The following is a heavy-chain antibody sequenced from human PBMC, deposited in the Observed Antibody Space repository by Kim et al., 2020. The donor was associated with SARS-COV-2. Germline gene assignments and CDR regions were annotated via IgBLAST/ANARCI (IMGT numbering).Heavy chain of an antibody. V-gene: IGHV3-48*02. J-gene: IGHJ3*01. D-gene: IGHD2-2*01. CDR3: ARDLAIYCSSTSCA. Sequence: ADSVKGRFTISRDNAKNSLYLQMNSLRDEDTAVYYFARDLAIYCSSTSCAWGQGTMVTVSS.